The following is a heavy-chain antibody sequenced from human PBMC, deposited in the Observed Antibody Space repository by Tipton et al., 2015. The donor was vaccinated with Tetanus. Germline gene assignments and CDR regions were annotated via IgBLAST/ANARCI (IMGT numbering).Heavy chain of an antibody. CDR1: GYIFTNYW. V-gene: IGHV5-51*01. D-gene: IGHD3-3*01. J-gene: IGHJ4*02. CDR2: IYPGDSDT. Sequence: QLVQSGGEVKKPGESLKISCKGSGYIFTNYWIGWVRQKSGKGLEWMGIIYPGDSDTRYTPSFQGQVTIPVDKSIYTAYLQWSSRKASDTSMFYCARAHWSDGVCNFDFWGQGALVTVAS. CDR3: ARAHWSDGVCNFDF.